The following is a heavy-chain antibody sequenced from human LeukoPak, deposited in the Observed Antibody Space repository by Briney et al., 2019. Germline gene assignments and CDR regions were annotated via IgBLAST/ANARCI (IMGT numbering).Heavy chain of an antibody. V-gene: IGHV1-69*13. J-gene: IGHJ6*02. CDR1: GGTFSSYA. Sequence: SVKLSCKASGGTFSSYAISWVRQAPGQGLEWMGGIIPIFGTANYAQKFQGRVTITADESTSTAYMELSSLRSEDTAVYYCARVNFGYYYGMDVWGQGNTVTVSS. CDR3: ARVNFGYYYGMDV. CDR2: IIPIFGTA. D-gene: IGHD3-3*01.